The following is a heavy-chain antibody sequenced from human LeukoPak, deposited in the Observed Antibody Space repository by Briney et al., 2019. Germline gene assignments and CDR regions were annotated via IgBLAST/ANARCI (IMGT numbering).Heavy chain of an antibody. V-gene: IGHV3-48*01. CDR2: IGIDSGNT. D-gene: IGHD5-24*01. J-gene: IGHJ4*02. CDR1: GFTFSDYS. Sequence: GGSLRLSCAASGFTFSDYSMNWVRQAPEKGLEWISYIGIDSGNTNYADSVKGRFTISGDKAKNSLYLQMNSLRVEDTAVYYCARDYKYALDNWGQGTLVTVSS. CDR3: ARDYKYALDN.